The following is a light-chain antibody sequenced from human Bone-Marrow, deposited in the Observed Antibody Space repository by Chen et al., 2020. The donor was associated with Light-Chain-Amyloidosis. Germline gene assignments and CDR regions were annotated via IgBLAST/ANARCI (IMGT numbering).Light chain of an antibody. CDR2: WAS. Sequence: DIVMTQSPDSLALSLGERATINCKSSEILLYRSNNKNYLGWYQQKPGQSPKLLMYWASTRECGVPDRFSGSGSGTDFTLTISCLQAADVAVYYGQQYYSTPYTFGQGTKLEIQ. CDR3: QQYYSTPYT. CDR1: EILLYRSNNKNY. V-gene: IGKV4-1*01. J-gene: IGKJ2*01.